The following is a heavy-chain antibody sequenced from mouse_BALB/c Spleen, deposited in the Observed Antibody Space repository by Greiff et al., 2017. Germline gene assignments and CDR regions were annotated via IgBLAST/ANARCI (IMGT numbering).Heavy chain of an antibody. J-gene: IGHJ4*01. CDR2: ISSGSSTI. CDR3: VRWHYAMDY. V-gene: IGHV5-17*02. Sequence: EVMLVESGGGLVQPGGSRKLSCAASGFTFSSFGMHWVRQAPEKGLEWVAYISSGSSTIYYADTVKGRFTISRDNPKNTLFLQMTSLRSEDTAMYYCVRWHYAMDYWGQGTSVTVSS. CDR1: GFTFSSFG.